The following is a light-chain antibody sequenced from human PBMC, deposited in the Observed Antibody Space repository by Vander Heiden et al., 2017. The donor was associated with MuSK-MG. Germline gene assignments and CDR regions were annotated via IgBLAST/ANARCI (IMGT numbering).Light chain of an antibody. J-gene: IGKJ2*01. Sequence: DIQMTQSPSSLSASVGDRVTITCRASQGISNSLAWYQQKPGKAPKLLLYAASTLESGVPSRFSGSGSGADYTLTISSLQPEDFATYYCQQYYSTPPYTFGQGTKLEIE. CDR1: QGISNS. CDR3: QQYYSTPPYT. V-gene: IGKV1-NL1*01. CDR2: AAS.